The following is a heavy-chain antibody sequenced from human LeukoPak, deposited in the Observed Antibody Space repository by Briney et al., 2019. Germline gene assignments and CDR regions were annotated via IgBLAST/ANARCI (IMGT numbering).Heavy chain of an antibody. CDR1: GDSITRNY. Sequence: PSETLSLTCTVSGDSITRNYWSWIRQPAEKGLEWIGRIYNSGNTNYSPSLESRVTMSTDTSKNQFSLKLSSVTAADTAVYYCARGSFDSSGYYVFDYWGQGTLVTVSS. J-gene: IGHJ4*02. D-gene: IGHD3-22*01. CDR3: ARGSFDSSGYYVFDY. V-gene: IGHV4-4*07. CDR2: IYNSGNT.